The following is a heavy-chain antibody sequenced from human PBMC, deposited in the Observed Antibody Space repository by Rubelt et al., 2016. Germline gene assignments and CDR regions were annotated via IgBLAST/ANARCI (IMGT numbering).Heavy chain of an antibody. Sequence: QVHLQESGPGLVKPSETLSLTCTVSGGSISSYYWSWIRQPPGKGLGWIGYLFSAGRTNYNPSLKSRVTISVDTSKNQCSLRLSSVTAADTALYYCASTYFNYWSDSPSLDYWGQGILVTVSS. CDR3: ASTYFNYWSDSPSLDY. CDR1: GGSISSYY. D-gene: IGHD3-3*01. V-gene: IGHV4-59*12. CDR2: LFSAGRT. J-gene: IGHJ4*02.